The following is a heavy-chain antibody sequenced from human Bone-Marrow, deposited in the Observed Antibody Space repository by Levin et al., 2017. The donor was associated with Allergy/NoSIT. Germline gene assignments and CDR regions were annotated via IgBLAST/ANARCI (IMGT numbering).Heavy chain of an antibody. J-gene: IGHJ5*02. CDR2: IGADNTTI. Sequence: GESLKISCDASGFTFSSYGIIWVRQAPGKGLEWVSYIGADNTTIYYADSVKGRFTISRDNSNNTLFLQMDSLSAEDTAIYYCAKSPTLTGYYEWFDPWGQGTLVTVSS. CDR1: GFTFSSYG. CDR3: AKSPTLTGYYEWFDP. V-gene: IGHV3-48*04. D-gene: IGHD3-9*01.